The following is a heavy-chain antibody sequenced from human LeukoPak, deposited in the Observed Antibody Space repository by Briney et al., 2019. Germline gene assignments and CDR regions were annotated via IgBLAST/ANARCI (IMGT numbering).Heavy chain of an antibody. Sequence: PGGSLRLSCAASGFTFSDHYMDWVRQAPGKGLEWVGRTRNKANSYTTEYAASVKGRFTISRDDSKNSLYLQINSLKTEDTAVYYCARVFGDRFDYWGQGTLVTVSS. J-gene: IGHJ4*02. CDR1: GFTFSDHY. V-gene: IGHV3-72*01. D-gene: IGHD2-21*02. CDR3: ARVFGDRFDY. CDR2: TRNKANSYTT.